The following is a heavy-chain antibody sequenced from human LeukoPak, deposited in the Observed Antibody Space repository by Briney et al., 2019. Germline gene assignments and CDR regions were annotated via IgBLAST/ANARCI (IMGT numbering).Heavy chain of an antibody. J-gene: IGHJ3*02. CDR1: GFTFSSYA. CDR2: ISGSGAST. V-gene: IGHV3-23*01. D-gene: IGHD2-2*01. CDR3: ARDGYCSSTSCFKEPLDS. Sequence: GGYLRLSCAASGFTFSSYAMRWDRQAQGKGLEWVSAISGSGASTYYTDSVKGRFTISRDNSKSTLYLKMNSMRAEDAAISSCARDGYCSSTSCFKEPLDSGGQGTMATVSS.